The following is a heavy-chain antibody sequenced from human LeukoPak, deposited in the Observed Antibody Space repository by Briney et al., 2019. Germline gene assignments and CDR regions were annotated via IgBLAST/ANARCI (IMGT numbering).Heavy chain of an antibody. Sequence: SSVKVSFKASGGTFSSYAISWVRQAPGQGLEWMGGIIPNSGGTNYAQKFQGRVTMTRDTSISTAYMELSRLRSDDTAVYYCARCSSTSCYYLANNWFDPWGQGTLVTVSS. CDR3: ARCSSTSCYYLANNWFDP. CDR1: GGTFSSYA. J-gene: IGHJ5*02. V-gene: IGHV1-2*02. D-gene: IGHD2-2*01. CDR2: IIPNSGGT.